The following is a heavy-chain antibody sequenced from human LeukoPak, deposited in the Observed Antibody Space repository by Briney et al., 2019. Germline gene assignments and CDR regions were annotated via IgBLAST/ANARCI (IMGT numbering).Heavy chain of an antibody. J-gene: IGHJ4*02. CDR3: ARMTTVTTGLDY. CDR2: INPSGGSA. D-gene: IGHD4-17*01. Sequence: GASVKVSCKASGYSFTSYFIHWVRQAPGHGLEWMGIINPSGGSANYAQKFQGRVTMTRDMSTSTVYMELSSLRSEDTAVYYCARMTTVTTGLDYWGQGTLVTVSS. V-gene: IGHV1-46*01. CDR1: GYSFTSYF.